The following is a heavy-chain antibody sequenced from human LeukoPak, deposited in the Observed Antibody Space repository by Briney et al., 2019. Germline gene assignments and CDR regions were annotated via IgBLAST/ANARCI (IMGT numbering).Heavy chain of an antibody. D-gene: IGHD5/OR15-5a*01. CDR2: IKQGGSEQ. CDR1: GFTFSSYS. Sequence: PGGSLRLSCAASGFTFSSYSMSWVRQAPGKGLEWVANIKQGGSEQYYVDSVKGRFTISRDNAKNSLYLQMNSLRAEDTAVYYCAREVYDAPFYYYGMDVWGQGTTVTVSS. V-gene: IGHV3-7*01. CDR3: AREVYDAPFYYYGMDV. J-gene: IGHJ6*02.